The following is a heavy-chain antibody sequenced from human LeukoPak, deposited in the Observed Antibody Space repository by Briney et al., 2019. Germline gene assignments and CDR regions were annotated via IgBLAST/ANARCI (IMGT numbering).Heavy chain of an antibody. J-gene: IGHJ4*02. V-gene: IGHV4-34*01. D-gene: IGHD5-24*01. CDR2: INHSGST. CDR3: ARGPTMAGSDY. CDR1: GGSFGGYY. Sequence: PSETLSLTCAVYGGSFGGYYWSWIRQPPGKGLEWIGEINHSGSTNYNPSLKSRVTISVDTSKNQFSLKLSSVTAADTAVYYCARGPTMAGSDYWGQGTLVTVSS.